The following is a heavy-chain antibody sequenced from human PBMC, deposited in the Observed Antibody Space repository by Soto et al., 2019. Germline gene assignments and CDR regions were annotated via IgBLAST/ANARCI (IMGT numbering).Heavy chain of an antibody. D-gene: IGHD3-16*02. J-gene: IGHJ3*02. CDR2: INHSGST. CDR3: ANLDMITFGGVIGPNDEFDI. CDR1: GGSFSGYY. Sequence: SSETLSLTCAVYGGSFSGYYWTWIRQPPGTGLEWIGEINHSGSTNYNPSLKSRVTISVDTSKNQFSLKLSSVTAADTAVYYCANLDMITFGGVIGPNDEFDIWGPGIMVTVSS. V-gene: IGHV4-34*01.